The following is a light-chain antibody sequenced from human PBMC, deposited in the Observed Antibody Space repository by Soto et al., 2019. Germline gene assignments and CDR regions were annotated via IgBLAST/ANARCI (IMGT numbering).Light chain of an antibody. CDR3: QTWGTGIHYV. J-gene: IGLJ1*01. CDR2: LNSDGSH. V-gene: IGLV4-69*01. Sequence: QLVLTQSPSASASLGASVKLTCTLSSGHSSYAIAWHQQQPEKGPRYLMKLNSDGSHSKGDGIPDRFSGSSSGAERYLTISSLQSEDEADYYCQTWGTGIHYVFGTGTQPTVL. CDR1: SGHSSYA.